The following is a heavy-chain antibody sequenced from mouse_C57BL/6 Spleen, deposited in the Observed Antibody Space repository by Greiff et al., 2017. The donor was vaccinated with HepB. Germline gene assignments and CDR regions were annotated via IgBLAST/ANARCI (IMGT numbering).Heavy chain of an antibody. CDR1: GFTFSSYA. CDR2: ISDGGSYT. J-gene: IGHJ2*01. V-gene: IGHV5-4*01. CDR3: ARDERTHFDY. Sequence: DVMLVESGGGLVKPGGSLKLSCAASGFTFSSYAMSWVRQTPEKRLEWVATISDGGSYTYYPDNVKGRFTISRDNAKNNLYLQMSHLKSEDTAMYYCARDERTHFDYWGQGTTLTVSS.